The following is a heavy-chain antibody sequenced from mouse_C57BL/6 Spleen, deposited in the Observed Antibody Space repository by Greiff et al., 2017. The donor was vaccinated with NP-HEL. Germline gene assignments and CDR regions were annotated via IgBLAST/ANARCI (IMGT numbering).Heavy chain of an antibody. D-gene: IGHD3-3*01. J-gene: IGHJ2*01. CDR1: GFTFSDYY. CDR2: INYDGSST. V-gene: IGHV5-16*01. CDR3: AREGPRKGFDY. Sequence: EVMLVESEGGLVQPGSSMKLSCTASGFTFSDYYMAWVRQVPEKGLEWVANINYDGSSTYYLDSLKSRFIISRDNAKNILYLQMSSLKSEDTATYYCAREGPRKGFDYWGQGTTLTVSS.